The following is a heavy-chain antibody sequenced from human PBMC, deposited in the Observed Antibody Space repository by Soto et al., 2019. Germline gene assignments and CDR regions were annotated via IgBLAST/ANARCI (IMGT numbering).Heavy chain of an antibody. D-gene: IGHD6-6*01. CDR2: INPNSGGT. J-gene: IGHJ4*02. CDR1: GYTFTGYY. V-gene: IGHV1-2*04. Sequence: ASVKVSCKASGYTFTGYYMHWVRQAPGQGLEWMGWINPNSGGTNYAQKFQGWVTMTRDTSISTAYMELSRLRSDDTAVYYCARVGSSSEEVFDDWGPGTPVTVSS. CDR3: ARVGSSSEEVFDD.